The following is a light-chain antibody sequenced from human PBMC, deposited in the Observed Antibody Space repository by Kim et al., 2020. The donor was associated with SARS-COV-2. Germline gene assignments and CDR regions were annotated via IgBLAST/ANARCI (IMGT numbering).Light chain of an antibody. CDR3: RSYTRSSTNYV. J-gene: IGLJ1*01. V-gene: IGLV2-14*03. Sequence: SITSSKTGAGSDVCIYSSVSGYKQQPGKAPKLLSYAVSHRPSGVSKRFYGSKSGQTASLAISELQTEDEADYCCRSYTRSSTNYVFGTETKVTVL. CDR1: GSDVCIYSS. CDR2: AVS.